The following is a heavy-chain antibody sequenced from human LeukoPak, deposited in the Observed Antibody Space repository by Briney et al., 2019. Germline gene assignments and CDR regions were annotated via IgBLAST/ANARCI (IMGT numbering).Heavy chain of an antibody. J-gene: IGHJ4*02. CDR1: GYTFTGYY. CDR2: INPNSGGT. V-gene: IGHV1-2*06. CDR3: ARGIGYYYDSSGYYPPDY. Sequence: ASVKVSCKASGYTFTGYYMHWVRQAPGQGLEWMGRINPNSGGTNYAQKFQGRVTMTRDTSISTAYMELSRLRSDDTAVYYCARGIGYYYDSSGYYPPDYWGQGILVTVSS. D-gene: IGHD3-22*01.